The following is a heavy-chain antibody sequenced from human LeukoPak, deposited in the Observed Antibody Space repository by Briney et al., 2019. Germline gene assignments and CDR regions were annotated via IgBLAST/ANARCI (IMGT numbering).Heavy chain of an antibody. CDR3: TRNNWFDP. Sequence: SETLSLTCAVYGGSFSSYYWSWIRQSPGKGLEWIGEINHSGTTKYNPSLKSRVTISVDTPQNQFSLRLSSVTAADTAVYYCTRNNWFDPWGQGTLVTVSS. V-gene: IGHV4-34*01. J-gene: IGHJ5*02. CDR1: GGSFSSYY. CDR2: INHSGTT.